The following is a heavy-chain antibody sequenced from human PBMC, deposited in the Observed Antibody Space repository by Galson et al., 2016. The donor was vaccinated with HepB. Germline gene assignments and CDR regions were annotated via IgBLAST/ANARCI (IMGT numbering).Heavy chain of an antibody. CDR1: GFTFSIHD. V-gene: IGHV3-13*01. D-gene: IGHD1-1*01. J-gene: IGHJ6*04. Sequence: SLRLSCAASGFTFSIHDMHWVRQVTGKGLEWVSAIETAGDTYYPDSVKGRFTISRENAKNSLYLQMNDLRAGDTAVYYCARGKSLLTMPWNYGLDVWGKGTAVTVSP. CDR3: ARGKSLLTMPWNYGLDV. CDR2: IETAGDT.